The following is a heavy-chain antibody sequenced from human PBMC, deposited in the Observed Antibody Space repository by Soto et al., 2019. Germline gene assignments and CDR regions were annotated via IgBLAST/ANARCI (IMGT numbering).Heavy chain of an antibody. CDR2: IYSGGST. Sequence: GGSLRLSCAASGFTVSSNYMSWVRQAPGKGLEWVSVIYSGGSTYYADSVKGRVTISRDNSKNTLYLQMNSLRAEDTAVYYCARSSLYCSSTSCYNYYYGMDVWGQGTTVTVSS. CDR1: GFTVSSNY. CDR3: ARSSLYCSSTSCYNYYYGMDV. V-gene: IGHV3-53*01. D-gene: IGHD2-2*02. J-gene: IGHJ6*02.